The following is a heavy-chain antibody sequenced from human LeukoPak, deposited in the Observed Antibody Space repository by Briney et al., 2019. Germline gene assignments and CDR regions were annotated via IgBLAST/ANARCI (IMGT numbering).Heavy chain of an antibody. CDR2: MSYTGTT. D-gene: IGHD1-1*01. CDR3: ARTYNLHGGFYMDV. CDR1: GSSISRGDYY. J-gene: IGHJ6*03. Sequence: SGTLSLTCSVSGSSISRGDYYWSWVRQHPGEGLEWIGYMSYTGTTGRNPSLKSRVTISRDTSKNRLSLKVTSVTAADTAVYYCARTYNLHGGFYMDVWGNGTTVAVSS. V-gene: IGHV4-31*03.